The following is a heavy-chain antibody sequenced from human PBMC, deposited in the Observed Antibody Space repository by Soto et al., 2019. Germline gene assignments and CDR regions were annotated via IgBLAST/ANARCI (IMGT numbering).Heavy chain of an antibody. CDR2: LNHSGRI. Sequence: SETLSLTCADYGGSFSGYYWSWIRQPPGKGLEGIGELNHSGRINYNASLKSRVTISVDTSKNEFSLKLSSVPAADMAVEYCGRGLLYGRWLQIRSRYLYYWGQGTLVTVCS. D-gene: IGHD5-12*01. V-gene: IGHV4-34*01. CDR1: GGSFSGYY. CDR3: GRGLLYGRWLQIRSRYLYY. J-gene: IGHJ4*01.